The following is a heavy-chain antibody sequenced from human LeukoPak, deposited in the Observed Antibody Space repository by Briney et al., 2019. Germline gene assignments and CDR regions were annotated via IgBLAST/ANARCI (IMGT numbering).Heavy chain of an antibody. CDR2: IYTSGST. CDR1: GGSISSYY. D-gene: IGHD1-26*01. CDR3: ARDTMGAKSSAFDI. Sequence: PSETLSLTCTVSGGSISSYYWSWIRQPAGKGLEWIGRIYTSGSTNYNPSLKSRVTMSVDTSKNQFSLKLSSVTAADTVVYYCARDTMGAKSSAFDIWGQGTMVTVSS. V-gene: IGHV4-4*07. J-gene: IGHJ3*02.